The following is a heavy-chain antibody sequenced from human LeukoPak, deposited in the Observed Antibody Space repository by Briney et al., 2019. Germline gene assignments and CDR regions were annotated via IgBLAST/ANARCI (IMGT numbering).Heavy chain of an antibody. CDR1: GFTFSSYS. V-gene: IGHV3-21*01. CDR3: ARDLIVGATDY. D-gene: IGHD1-26*01. J-gene: IGHJ4*02. CDR2: ISSSSSYI. Sequence: GGSLRLSFAASGFTFSSYSMNWVRQAPGKGLEWVSSISSSSSYIYYADSVKGRFTISRDNAKNSLYLQMNSLRAEDTAVYYCARDLIVGATDYWGQGTLVTVSS.